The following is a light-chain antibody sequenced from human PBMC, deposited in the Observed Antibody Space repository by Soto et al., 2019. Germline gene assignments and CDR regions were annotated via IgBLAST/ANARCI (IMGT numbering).Light chain of an antibody. CDR1: QGIGDD. CDR2: GAS. J-gene: IGKJ4*01. Sequence: IKMTQSPSSLSASVGDRVTITCRASQGIGDDLGWYQEKPGKTPQRLIYGASSLQSGVPSRLSGSGSGKEFTLTISSLQTEDFATYYCLQYNGYPRALTFGAGTKVDIK. V-gene: IGKV1-17*01. CDR3: LQYNGYPRALT.